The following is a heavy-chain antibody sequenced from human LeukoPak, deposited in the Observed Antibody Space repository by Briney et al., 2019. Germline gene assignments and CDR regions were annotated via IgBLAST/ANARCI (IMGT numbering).Heavy chain of an antibody. Sequence: ASVKVSCKTSGYTFTHYGINWVRQAPGQGLEWMGWISAYNGNTNYAQKFQGRVTMTTDTSTSTAYMELRSLRSDDTAVYYCARADSGDCDYSGQGTLVTVSS. D-gene: IGHD4-17*01. CDR2: ISAYNGNT. CDR3: ARADSGDCDY. V-gene: IGHV1-18*01. CDR1: GYTFTHYG. J-gene: IGHJ4*02.